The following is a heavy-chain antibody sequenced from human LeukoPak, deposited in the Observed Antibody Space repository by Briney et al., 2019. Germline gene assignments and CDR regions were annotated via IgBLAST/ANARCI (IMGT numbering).Heavy chain of an antibody. CDR2: IRGGGGSA. Sequence: GGSLRLSCTASGSTFSAYAMMWVRQAPGKGPEWVSAIRGGGGSAFYADSVKGRFTISRDNSKYTLFLQMNSLRAEDTAVYYCARDPNGDYTGAFDMWGPGTMVTVSS. CDR1: GSTFSAYA. CDR3: ARDPNGDYTGAFDM. V-gene: IGHV3-23*01. J-gene: IGHJ3*02. D-gene: IGHD4-17*01.